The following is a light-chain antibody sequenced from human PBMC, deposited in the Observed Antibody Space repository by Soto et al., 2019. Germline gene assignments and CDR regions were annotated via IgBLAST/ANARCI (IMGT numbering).Light chain of an antibody. CDR3: QQYNTYRT. Sequence: IQTTQSPSTLLAFIGNRGTLTCRASQSISRWSAWYQQKAGKAPKLLIYDESNLESGVPSRFSGSGSGTEFTPTISSLQPDDFATYYCQQYNTYRTVGQGTKVDIK. CDR1: QSISRW. J-gene: IGKJ1*01. CDR2: DES. V-gene: IGKV1-5*01.